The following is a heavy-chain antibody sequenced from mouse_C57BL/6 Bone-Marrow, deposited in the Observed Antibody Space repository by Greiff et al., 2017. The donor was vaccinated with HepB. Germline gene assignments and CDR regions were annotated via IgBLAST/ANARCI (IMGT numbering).Heavy chain of an antibody. V-gene: IGHV5-17*01. CDR2: ISSGSSTI. Sequence: EVQGVESGGGLVKPGGSLKLSCAASGFPFSDYGMHWVRQAPEKGLEWVAYISSGSSTIYYADTVKGRFTISRDNAKNTLFLQMTSLRSEDTAMYYCARGDDYLDYWGQGTTLTVAS. J-gene: IGHJ2*01. CDR3: ARGDDYLDY. CDR1: GFPFSDYG. D-gene: IGHD3-3*01.